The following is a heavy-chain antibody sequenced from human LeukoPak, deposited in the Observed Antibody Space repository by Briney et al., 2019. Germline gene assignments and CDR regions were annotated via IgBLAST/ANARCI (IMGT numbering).Heavy chain of an antibody. CDR3: ARTSREMTTSTGYFDY. V-gene: IGHV1-69*13. J-gene: IGHJ4*02. Sequence: SVKVSCKASGGTFSSYAISWVRQAPGQGLEWMGGIIPIFGTANYAQKFQGRVTITADESTSTAYMGLSSLRPEDTAVYYCARTSREMTTSTGYFDYWGQGTLVTVSS. CDR1: GGTFSSYA. CDR2: IIPIFGTA. D-gene: IGHD5-24*01.